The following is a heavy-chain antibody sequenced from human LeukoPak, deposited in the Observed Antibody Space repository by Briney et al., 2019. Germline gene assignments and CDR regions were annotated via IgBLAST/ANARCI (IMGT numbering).Heavy chain of an antibody. CDR3: ARSRLVGTTVIVVARGAFDL. CDR2: INQSGAT. CDR1: GGSFTSYF. J-gene: IGHJ3*01. Sequence: NSSETLSLTCAVYGGSFTSYFWSWIRQPPGKGLEWIGEINQSGATNYNPSLKSQVTISRDTPKNQFSLRLSSVTAADTAVYYCARSRLVGTTVIVVARGAFDLWGQGNVVTVSS. D-gene: IGHD3-22*01. V-gene: IGHV4-34*01.